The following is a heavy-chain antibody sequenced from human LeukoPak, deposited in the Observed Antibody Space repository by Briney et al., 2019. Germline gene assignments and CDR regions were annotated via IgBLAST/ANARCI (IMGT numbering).Heavy chain of an antibody. CDR1: GYTFTGYY. D-gene: IGHD3-22*01. CDR3: ARELVVVSLSIYYGMDV. CDR2: INPNSGGT. Sequence: GASVKVSCKASGYTFTGYYMHWVRQAPGQGPEWMGWINPNSGGTNYAQKFQGWVTMTRDTSISTAYMELSRLRSDDTAVYYCARELVVVSLSIYYGMDVWGQGATVTVSS. J-gene: IGHJ6*02. V-gene: IGHV1-2*04.